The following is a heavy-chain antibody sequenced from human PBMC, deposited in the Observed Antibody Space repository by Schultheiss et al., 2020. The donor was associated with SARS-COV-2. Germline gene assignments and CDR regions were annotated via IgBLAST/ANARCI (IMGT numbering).Heavy chain of an antibody. CDR1: GFTFSSYS. J-gene: IGHJ4*02. Sequence: GGSLRLSCAASGFTFSSYSMNWVRQAPGKGLEWVSSISSSSSYIYYADSVKGRFTISRDNAKNSLYLQMNSLRAEDTAVYYCASTRHSSSRGVYFDYWGQGTLVTVSS. D-gene: IGHD6-6*01. V-gene: IGHV3-21*04. CDR2: ISSSSSYI. CDR3: ASTRHSSSRGVYFDY.